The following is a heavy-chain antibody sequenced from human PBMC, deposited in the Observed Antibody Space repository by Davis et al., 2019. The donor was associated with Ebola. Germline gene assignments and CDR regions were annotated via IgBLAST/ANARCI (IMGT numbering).Heavy chain of an antibody. V-gene: IGHV4-34*01. CDR2: INHSGST. D-gene: IGHD3-10*01. J-gene: IGHJ6*02. CDR3: ARGSRLWFGELSYNYGMDV. CDR1: GGSFSGYY. Sequence: SETLSLTCAVYGGSFSGYYWSWIRQPPGKGLEWIGEINHSGSTNYNPSLKSRVTISVDTSKKQFSLKLSSVTAADTAVYYCARGSRLWFGELSYNYGMDVWGQGTTVTVSS.